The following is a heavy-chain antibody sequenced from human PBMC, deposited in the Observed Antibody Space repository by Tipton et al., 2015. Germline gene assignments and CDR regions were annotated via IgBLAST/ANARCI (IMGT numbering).Heavy chain of an antibody. CDR1: GFTFSDYS. D-gene: IGHD5-12*01. CDR3: ARDGGAYRGYDRLFYHYQHGMDV. J-gene: IGHJ6*02. CDR2: ISSSGNYI. Sequence: GSLRLSCAASGFTFSDYSMNWVRRAPGKGLEWVSSISSSGNYIYYAASVRGRFTISRDNTKNSLYLQMNSLRVEDTAVYYCARDGGAYRGYDRLFYHYQHGMDVWGQGTTATVSS. V-gene: IGHV3-21*01.